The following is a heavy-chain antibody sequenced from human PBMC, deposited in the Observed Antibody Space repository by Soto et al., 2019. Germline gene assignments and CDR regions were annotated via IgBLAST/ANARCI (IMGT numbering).Heavy chain of an antibody. D-gene: IGHD3-9*01. J-gene: IGHJ4*02. CDR3: ARVGTISRAGGY. V-gene: IGHV3-30-3*01. CDR1: GFTFSSYA. CDR2: ISYDGSNK. Sequence: QVQLVESGGGVVQPGRSLRLSCAASGFTFSSYAMHRVRQAPGKGLEWVAVISYDGSNKYYADSVKGRFTISRDNSKNTLYLQMNSLRAEDTAVYYCARVGTISRAGGYWGQGTLVTVSS.